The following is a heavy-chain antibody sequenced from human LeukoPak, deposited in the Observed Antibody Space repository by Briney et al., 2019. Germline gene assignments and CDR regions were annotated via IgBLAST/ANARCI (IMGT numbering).Heavy chain of an antibody. Sequence: GGSLRLSCAASGFTFSSYAMSWVRQAPGKGLEWVSAISGSGGSTYYAASVKGRFTISSDNSKNTLYLQMYSLRAEDRAVYCCAKRGGYVDTAMADGYYWGQGTLVTVSS. D-gene: IGHD5-18*01. CDR2: ISGSGGST. J-gene: IGHJ4*02. CDR3: AKRGGYVDTAMADGYY. V-gene: IGHV3-23*01. CDR1: GFTFSSYA.